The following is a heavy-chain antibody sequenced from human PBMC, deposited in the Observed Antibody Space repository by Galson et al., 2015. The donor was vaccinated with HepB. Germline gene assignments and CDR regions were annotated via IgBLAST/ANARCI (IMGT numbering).Heavy chain of an antibody. CDR3: ARDPYYDSSGPI. CDR2: IRSRAYGGTT. V-gene: IGHV3-49*03. J-gene: IGHJ3*02. CDR1: GFTFGDYA. D-gene: IGHD3-22*01. Sequence: SLRLSCATSGFTFGDYAVSWFRQAPGKGLEWVGFIRSRAYGGTTEYAASVKGRFTISRGDSKSIAYLQMNSLKMEDTAVYYCARDPYYDSSGPIWGQGTMVTVSS.